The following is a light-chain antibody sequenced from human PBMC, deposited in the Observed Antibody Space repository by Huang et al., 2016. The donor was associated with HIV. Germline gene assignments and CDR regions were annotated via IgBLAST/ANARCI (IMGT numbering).Light chain of an antibody. Sequence: QMTQSPSSLSASVGDRVTITCRASQGITDDVAWFQQKPGKAPKLLIYGASTLRSGVPSRFSGSGSGTDFTLTISSLQPEDYATYYCLQDHNYPRTFGQGTKVEI. CDR1: QGITDD. CDR3: LQDHNYPRT. J-gene: IGKJ1*01. CDR2: GAS. V-gene: IGKV1-6*01.